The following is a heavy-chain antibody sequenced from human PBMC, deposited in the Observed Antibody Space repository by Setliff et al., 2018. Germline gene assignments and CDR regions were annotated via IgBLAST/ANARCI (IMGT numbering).Heavy chain of an antibody. CDR3: ARDIAYYYDSSGPSGY. J-gene: IGHJ4*02. V-gene: IGHV1-18*01. D-gene: IGHD3-22*01. Sequence: ASVKVSCKASGYTSSNYGISWVRQAPGQGLEWMGWISAYNGNTNYAQKFQGRVTMTTDTSTSTAYMELRSLRSDDTAVYYCARDIAYYYDSSGPSGYWGQGTLVTVSS. CDR2: ISAYNGNT. CDR1: GYTSSNYG.